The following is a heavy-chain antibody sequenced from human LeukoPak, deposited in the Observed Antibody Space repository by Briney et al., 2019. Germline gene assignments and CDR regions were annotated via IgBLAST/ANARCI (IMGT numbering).Heavy chain of an antibody. Sequence: GGSLRLSCAASGFTVSSNYMSWVRQAPGKGLEWVSVIYSGGSTYYADSVKGRLTISRDNSKNTLYLQMNSLRAEDTAVYYCARGSTSLVVTNFFDYWGQGTLVTVSS. V-gene: IGHV3-53*01. D-gene: IGHD3-22*01. CDR1: GFTVSSNY. CDR2: IYSGGST. CDR3: ARGSTSLVVTNFFDY. J-gene: IGHJ4*02.